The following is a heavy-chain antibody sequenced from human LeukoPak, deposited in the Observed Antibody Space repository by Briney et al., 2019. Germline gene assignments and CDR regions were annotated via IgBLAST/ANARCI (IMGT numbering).Heavy chain of an antibody. CDR2: IIPIFGTA. V-gene: IGHV1-69*06. D-gene: IGHD3-10*01. CDR3: ARAITMVRGVIAY. J-gene: IGHJ4*02. Sequence: GASVKVSCKASGYTFTGYYMHWVRQAPGQGLEWMGGIIPIFGTANYAQKFQGRVTITADKSTSTAYMELSRLRSDDTAVYYCARAITMVRGVIAYWGQGTLVTVSS. CDR1: GYTFTGYY.